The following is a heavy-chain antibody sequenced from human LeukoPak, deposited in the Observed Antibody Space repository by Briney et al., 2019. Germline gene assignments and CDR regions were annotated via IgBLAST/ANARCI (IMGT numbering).Heavy chain of an antibody. V-gene: IGHV3-30*18. CDR2: IANDGNIK. Sequence: PGRSLRLSCAASGFTFTTYGMQSVRQAPGKGLEWVAVIANDGNIKHYSDSVKGPFTLSRDNSKNTGDLQMYSLTADDPAVHYCVKEYAAGYWYFDLWGRGTLVTVSS. J-gene: IGHJ2*01. D-gene: IGHD2-2*01. CDR1: GFTFTTYG. CDR3: VKEYAAGYWYFDL.